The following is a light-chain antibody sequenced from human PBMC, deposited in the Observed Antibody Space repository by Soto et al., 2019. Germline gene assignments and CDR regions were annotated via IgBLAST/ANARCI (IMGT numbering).Light chain of an antibody. J-gene: IGLJ3*02. CDR1: ISDIGTYYY. Sequence: QSVLTQPPSASGSPGQSVTISCTGTISDIGTYYYVSWYQQHPGKAPKLIIYEVSERPSGVPDRFSGSKSGNTASLTVSGLQAEDEAHDYCQSYDISLGGSWVFGGGTKLTVL. CDR2: EVS. CDR3: QSYDISLGGSWV. V-gene: IGLV2-8*01.